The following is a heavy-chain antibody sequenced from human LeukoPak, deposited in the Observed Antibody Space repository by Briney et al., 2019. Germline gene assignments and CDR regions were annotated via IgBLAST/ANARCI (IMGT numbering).Heavy chain of an antibody. Sequence: SQTLSLTCAISGDSVSSNSAAWHWIRQSPSRGLEWLGRTYYRSKWYNDYAVSVKSRITINPDTSKNQFSLQLNSVTPEDTAVYYCARGAFSDSSGWSRRSYYYYYYGMDVWGKGTTVTVSS. D-gene: IGHD6-19*01. CDR3: ARGAFSDSSGWSRRSYYYYYYGMDV. V-gene: IGHV6-1*01. CDR1: GDSVSSNSAA. CDR2: TYYRSKWYN. J-gene: IGHJ6*04.